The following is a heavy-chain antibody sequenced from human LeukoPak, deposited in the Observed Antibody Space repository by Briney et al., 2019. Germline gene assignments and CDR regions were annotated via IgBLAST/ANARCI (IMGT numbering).Heavy chain of an antibody. CDR2: ISSSSSYT. Sequence: GGSLGLSCAASGFTFSDYYMSWIRQAPGKGLEWVSYISSSSSYTNYADSVKGRFTISRDNAKNSLYLQMNSLRAEDTAVYSCARYGSGNFNDYWGQGTLVTVSS. J-gene: IGHJ4*02. CDR1: GFTFSDYY. D-gene: IGHD3-10*01. V-gene: IGHV3-11*06. CDR3: ARYGSGNFNDY.